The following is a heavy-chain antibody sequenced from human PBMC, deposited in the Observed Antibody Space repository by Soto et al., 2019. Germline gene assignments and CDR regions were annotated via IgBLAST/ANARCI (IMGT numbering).Heavy chain of an antibody. CDR3: ARGRPLDY. Sequence: EVQLVESGGGLIQPGGSLRLSCAASGFSVSSNYMNWVRQAPGEGLQWVSVLYSGGGTYYTDSVQGRFTISRDNSKNTLYLQMNNLRAEDTAVYYCARGRPLDYWGQGTLVTVSS. V-gene: IGHV3-53*01. D-gene: IGHD1-1*01. J-gene: IGHJ4*02. CDR1: GFSVSSNY. CDR2: LYSGGGT.